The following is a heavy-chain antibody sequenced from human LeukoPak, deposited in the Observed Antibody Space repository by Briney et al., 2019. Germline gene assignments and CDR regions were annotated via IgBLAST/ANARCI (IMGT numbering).Heavy chain of an antibody. CDR2: IYTSGST. Sequence: SETLSLTCTVSGGSISSYYWSWIRQPAGKGLEWIGRIYTSGSTSYNPSLKSRVTMSVDTSKNQFSLKLSSVTAADTAVYYCARDYTHYDFWSTNWFDPWGQGTLVTVSS. CDR3: ARDYTHYDFWSTNWFDP. V-gene: IGHV4-4*07. D-gene: IGHD3-3*01. CDR1: GGSISSYY. J-gene: IGHJ5*02.